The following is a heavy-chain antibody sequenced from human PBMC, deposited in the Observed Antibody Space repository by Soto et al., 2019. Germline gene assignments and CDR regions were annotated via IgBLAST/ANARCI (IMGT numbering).Heavy chain of an antibody. CDR3: ARETDSSGPFDY. Sequence: EVQLVESGGGLVQPGGSLRLSCEASGFSVSSHEMNWVRQAPGKGLEWMSFLSSALLTTHYADSVKGRFTISRDSAKNVLYLQMNSLRAEDTAVYYCARETDSSGPFDYWGQGTLVTVSS. V-gene: IGHV3-48*03. J-gene: IGHJ4*02. D-gene: IGHD6-19*01. CDR2: LSSALLTT. CDR1: GFSVSSHE.